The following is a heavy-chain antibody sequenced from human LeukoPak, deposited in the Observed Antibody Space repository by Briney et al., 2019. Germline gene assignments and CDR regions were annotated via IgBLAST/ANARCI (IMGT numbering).Heavy chain of an antibody. J-gene: IGHJ4*02. CDR3: ARLQPSVAGTGHFDY. CDR1: GFTFSSYA. CDR2: ISSNGGST. Sequence: HPGGSLRLSCAASGFTFSSYAMHWVRQAPGKGLEYVSAISSNGGSTYYANSVKGRFTISRDNSKNTLYLQMGSLRAEDMAVYYCARLQPSVAGTGHFDYWGQGTLVTVSS. D-gene: IGHD6-19*01. V-gene: IGHV3-64*01.